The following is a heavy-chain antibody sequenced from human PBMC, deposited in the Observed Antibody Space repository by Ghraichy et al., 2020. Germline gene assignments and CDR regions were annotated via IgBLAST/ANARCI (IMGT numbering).Heavy chain of an antibody. CDR1: GFTFSSYA. Sequence: GGSLRLSCAASGFTFSSYAMHWVRQAPGKGLEWVAVISYDGSNKYYADSVKGRFTISRDNSKNTLYLQMNSLRAEDTAVYYCARDHGRDGYWWGQGTLVTVSS. J-gene: IGHJ4*02. D-gene: IGHD5-24*01. CDR2: ISYDGSNK. CDR3: ARDHGRDGYW. V-gene: IGHV3-30-3*01.